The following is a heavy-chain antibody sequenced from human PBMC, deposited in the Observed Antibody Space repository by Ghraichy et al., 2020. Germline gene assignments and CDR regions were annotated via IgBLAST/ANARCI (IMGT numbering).Heavy chain of an antibody. CDR1: GYTFTSYG. J-gene: IGHJ4*02. CDR3: ARGGRYYSESSGYRR. V-gene: IGHV1-18*04. Sequence: ASVKVSCKASGYTFTSYGISWVRQPPGQGLEWMGWISAYNGNTNYAQKLQGRVTMTTDTSTSTAYMELRSLRSDDTAVYYCARGGRYYSESSGYRRWGQGTLVTVSS. CDR2: ISAYNGNT. D-gene: IGHD3-22*01.